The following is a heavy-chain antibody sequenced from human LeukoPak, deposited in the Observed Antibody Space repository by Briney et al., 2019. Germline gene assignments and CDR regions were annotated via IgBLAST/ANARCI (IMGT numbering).Heavy chain of an antibody. Sequence: PGGSLRLSCEGSGFSFSTHSMTWARQTPRQGQEWVSYISSWYIIYYAGAVKAPFTICGDNPKNSLYLQMNSLRAEDTAVYYCARYVVAVIRGALHNWLDPWGQGTQVTVSS. V-gene: IGHV3-21*05. CDR1: GFSFSTHS. J-gene: IGHJ5*02. CDR2: ISSWYII. CDR3: ARYVVAVIRGALHNWLDP. D-gene: IGHD2-15*01.